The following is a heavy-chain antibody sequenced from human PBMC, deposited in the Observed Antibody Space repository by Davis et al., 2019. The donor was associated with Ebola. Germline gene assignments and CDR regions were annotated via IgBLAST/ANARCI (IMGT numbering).Heavy chain of an antibody. Sequence: GSLRLSCTVSGGSVRNYYWSWIRQPPGKGLEWIGYIYYSGSTNYNPSLKSRVTISADTSKNQFSLKLSSVAAADTAVYYCARGKVGATSGWGRGTLVTVSS. CDR3: ARGKVGATSG. J-gene: IGHJ1*01. CDR1: GGSVRNYY. CDR2: IYYSGST. V-gene: IGHV4-59*02. D-gene: IGHD1-26*01.